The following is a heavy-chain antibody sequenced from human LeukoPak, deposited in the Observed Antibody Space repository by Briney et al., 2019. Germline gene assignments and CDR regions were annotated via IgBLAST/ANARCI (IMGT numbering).Heavy chain of an antibody. J-gene: IGHJ4*02. V-gene: IGHV3-30-3*01. D-gene: IGHD3-9*01. Sequence: GGSLRLSCAASGFTFSSYAMHWVRQAPGKGLEWVAVISYDGNNKYYADSVKGRFTISRDNSKNTLYLQMNSLRAEDTAVYYCARTNYDILTGYYSGGSNYWGQGTLVTVSS. CDR1: GFTFSSYA. CDR3: ARTNYDILTGYYSGGSNY. CDR2: ISYDGNNK.